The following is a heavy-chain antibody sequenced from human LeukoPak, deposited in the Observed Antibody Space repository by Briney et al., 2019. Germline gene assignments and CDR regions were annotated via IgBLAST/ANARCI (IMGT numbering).Heavy chain of an antibody. CDR1: GFTFSGDY. J-gene: IGHJ4*02. V-gene: IGHV3-11*01. D-gene: IGHD3-10*01. Sequence: AGGSLRLSCAASGFTFSGDYMSWIRQAPGKGLEWVSYISSVGSSIVYADSVKGRFTISRDNAKNSLFLQMNSLRAEDTAVYYCARARGAGPGAHFDYWGQGTPVIVSS. CDR2: ISSVGSSI. CDR3: ARARGAGPGAHFDY.